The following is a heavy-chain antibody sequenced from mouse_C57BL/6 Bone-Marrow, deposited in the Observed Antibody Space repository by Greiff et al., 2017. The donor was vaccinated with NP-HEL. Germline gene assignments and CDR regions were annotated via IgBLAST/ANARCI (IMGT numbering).Heavy chain of an antibody. Sequence: EVKLVESGGGLVQPGGSLKLSCAASGFTFSDYYMYWVRQTPEKRLEWVAYISNGGGSTYYPDTVKGRFTISRDNAKNTLYLQMSRLKSEDTAMYYCARHETLNWDYFDYWGQGTTLTVSS. D-gene: IGHD4-1*01. CDR1: GFTFSDYY. CDR3: ARHETLNWDYFDY. CDR2: ISNGGGST. V-gene: IGHV5-12*01. J-gene: IGHJ2*01.